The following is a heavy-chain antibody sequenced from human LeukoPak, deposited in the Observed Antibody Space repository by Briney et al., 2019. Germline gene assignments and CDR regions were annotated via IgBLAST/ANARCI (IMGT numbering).Heavy chain of an antibody. CDR1: GGSISPYC. J-gene: IGHJ4*02. CDR2: IHYSGST. V-gene: IGHV4-39*01. CDR3: VKHWGQREIPSYYFDS. Sequence: PSETLSPSCSVSGGSISPYCWSWIRQPPGKGLEWIGTIHYSGSTYYNPSLKGRVTISVVSSENQFSVKLSSVTAADPAVYYGVKHWGQREIPSYYFDSWGQGTLVTVSS. D-gene: IGHD6-25*01.